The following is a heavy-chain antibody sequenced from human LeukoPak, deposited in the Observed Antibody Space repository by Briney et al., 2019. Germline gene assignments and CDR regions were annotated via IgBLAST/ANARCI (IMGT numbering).Heavy chain of an antibody. Sequence: PSETLSLTCAVYGGSFSGYYWSWIRQPPGKGLEWIGEINHSGSTNYNPSLKSRVTISVDTSKNQFSLKLSSVTAADTAVYYCARRVYYYGSGTHGAYHYYGMDVWGKGTTVTVSS. V-gene: IGHV4-34*01. D-gene: IGHD3-10*01. CDR2: INHSGST. CDR1: GGSFSGYY. J-gene: IGHJ6*04. CDR3: ARRVYYYGSGTHGAYHYYGMDV.